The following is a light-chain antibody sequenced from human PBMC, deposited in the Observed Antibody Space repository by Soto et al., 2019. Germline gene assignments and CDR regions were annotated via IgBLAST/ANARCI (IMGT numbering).Light chain of an antibody. CDR1: QSVSSSY. Sequence: EIVLTQSPGTLSFSPGERATLSCRASQSVSSSYLAWYQQKLGQAPRLLIYGASSRATGIPDRFSGSGSGTEFTITISGLEPEDFAVYYCQQYGSAPQTFGQGNKVDIK. V-gene: IGKV3-20*01. CDR2: GAS. CDR3: QQYGSAPQT. J-gene: IGKJ1*01.